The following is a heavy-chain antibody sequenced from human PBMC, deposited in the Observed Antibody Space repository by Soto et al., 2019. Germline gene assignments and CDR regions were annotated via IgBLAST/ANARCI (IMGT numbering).Heavy chain of an antibody. J-gene: IGHJ5*02. CDR1: GGSISSYY. CDR2: IYYSGST. V-gene: IGHV4-59*08. Sequence: SETLSLTCTVSGGSISSYYWSWIRQPPGKGLEWIGYIYYSGSTNYNPSLKSRVTISVDTSKNQFSLKLSSVTAADPAVYYCARWGGWFDPWGQGTLVTVSS. D-gene: IGHD3-10*01. CDR3: ARWGGWFDP.